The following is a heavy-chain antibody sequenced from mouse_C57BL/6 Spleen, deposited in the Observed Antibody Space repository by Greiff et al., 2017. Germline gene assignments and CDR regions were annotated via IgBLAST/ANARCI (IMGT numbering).Heavy chain of an antibody. V-gene: IGHV10-1*01. CDR2: IRSKSNNYAT. J-gene: IGHJ3*01. CDR1: GFSFNTYA. Sequence: EVQLVESGGGLVQPKGSLKLSCAASGFSFNTYAMNWVRQAPGQGLEWVARIRSKSNNYATYSADSVKDSFTISRDASESMLYLQMNNLKTEYTAMYYCVRWYAYWGQGTLVTVSA. CDR3: VRWYAY.